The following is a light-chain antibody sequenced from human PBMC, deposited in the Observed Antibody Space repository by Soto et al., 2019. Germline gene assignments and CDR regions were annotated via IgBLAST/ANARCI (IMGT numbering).Light chain of an antibody. V-gene: IGKV3-15*01. CDR2: AAT. CDR1: QSVSGN. J-gene: IGKJ2*01. Sequence: EIVMTQSPAILSVSPGEIATLSCRASQSVSGNLAWYQQTPGQPPRLLIYAATTRAPGVPDRFSGSGSGTDFSLTISSLQSEDFAVYYWQQYNHWPPETCGQGTKLELK. CDR3: QQYNHWPPET.